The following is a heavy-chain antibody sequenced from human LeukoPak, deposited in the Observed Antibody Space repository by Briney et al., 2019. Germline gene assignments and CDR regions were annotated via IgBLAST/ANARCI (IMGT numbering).Heavy chain of an antibody. CDR1: GDSISTSNSY. CDR3: ARVLRNYDILTGYWSRNYYMDV. V-gene: IGHV4-39*07. Sequence: PSETLSLTCTVSGDSISTSNSYWGWIRQPPGKGLEWIGSIYYSGNTYYNASLKSRVTISVDTSKNQFSLKLSSVTAADTAVYYCARVLRNYDILTGYWSRNYYMDVWGKGTTVTISS. J-gene: IGHJ6*03. D-gene: IGHD3-9*01. CDR2: IYYSGNT.